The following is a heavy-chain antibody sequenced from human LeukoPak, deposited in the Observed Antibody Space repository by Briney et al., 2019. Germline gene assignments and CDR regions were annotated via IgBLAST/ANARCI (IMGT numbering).Heavy chain of an antibody. D-gene: IGHD6-19*01. V-gene: IGHV4-34*01. CDR3: ARGCFSSGWYRRDYFDY. Sequence: SETLSLTCAVYGGSFSGYYWSWIRQPPGKGLEWIGEINHSGSTNYNPSLKSRVTISVDTSKNRFSLKLSSVTAADTAVYYCARGCFSSGWYRRDYFDYWGQGTLVTVSS. CDR2: INHSGST. J-gene: IGHJ4*02. CDR1: GGSFSGYY.